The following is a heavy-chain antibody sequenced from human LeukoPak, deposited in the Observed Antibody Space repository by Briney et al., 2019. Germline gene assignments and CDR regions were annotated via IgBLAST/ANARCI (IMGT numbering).Heavy chain of an antibody. V-gene: IGHV4-59*01. D-gene: IGHD1-26*01. Sequence: SQTLSLTCAVSGGSISIFYWNWIRQPPGKGLEWIGSIYNSGSTTYNPSLKSRVTISGDTSKNQFSLKLTSVTAADTAVYYCTRDRELGFWGQGTLVTVSS. J-gene: IGHJ4*02. CDR2: IYNSGST. CDR1: GGSISIFY. CDR3: TRDRELGF.